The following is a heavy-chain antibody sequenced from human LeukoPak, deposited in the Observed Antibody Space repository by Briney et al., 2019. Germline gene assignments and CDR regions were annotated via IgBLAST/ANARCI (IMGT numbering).Heavy chain of an antibody. CDR3: AKDSGSYYVFDY. D-gene: IGHD1-26*01. V-gene: IGHV3-30*18. CDR2: ISYDGSNK. Sequence: PGGSLRLSCAASGFTFSSYSMNWARQAPGKGLEWVALISYDGSNKYYADSVKGRFTISRDNSKNTLYLQMNSLRAEDTAVYYCAKDSGSYYVFDYWGQGTLVTVSS. J-gene: IGHJ4*02. CDR1: GFTFSSYS.